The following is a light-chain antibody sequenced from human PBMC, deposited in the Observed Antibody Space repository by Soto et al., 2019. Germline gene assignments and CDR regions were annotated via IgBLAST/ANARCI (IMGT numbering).Light chain of an antibody. V-gene: IGLV2-14*03. J-gene: IGLJ1*01. CDR2: DVS. CDR1: SSDVGAYDY. CDR3: SSFTTSTSYV. Sequence: QSALTQPASVSGSPGQSITISCTGTSSDVGAYDYVSWYQQHPGEVPKLMIFDVSDRPSGVSNRFSGSKSGNTASLTISGLQAEDKADYYCSSFTTSTSYVFGTGTKVTVL.